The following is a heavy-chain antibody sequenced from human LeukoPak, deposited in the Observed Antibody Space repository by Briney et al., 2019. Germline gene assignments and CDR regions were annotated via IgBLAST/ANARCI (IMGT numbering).Heavy chain of an antibody. CDR1: GGTFSSYA. Sequence: GSSVKVSCKASGGTFSSYAISWVRQAPGQGLEWMGRIIPILGIANYAQKFQGRVTITADKSTSTAYMELSSLRSEDTAVYYCARDPISYSSGWHGEDDYWGQGTLVTVSS. V-gene: IGHV1-69*04. CDR2: IIPILGIA. CDR3: ARDPISYSSGWHGEDDY. J-gene: IGHJ4*02. D-gene: IGHD6-19*01.